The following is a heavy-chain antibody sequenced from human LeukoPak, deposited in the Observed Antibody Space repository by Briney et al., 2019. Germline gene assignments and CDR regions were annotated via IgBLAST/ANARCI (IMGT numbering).Heavy chain of an antibody. CDR2: ISSSSSTI. D-gene: IGHD6-19*01. J-gene: IGHJ4*02. V-gene: IGHV3-48*02. Sequence: SGGSLRLSCAASGFTFSPYSMNWVRQAPGKGLEWVSHISSSSSTIYYADSVKGRFTISRDSAKNSLYLQMSSLRDEDTAVYYCARGRAVAGTANNYFDSWGQGTLVTVSS. CDR1: GFTFSPYS. CDR3: ARGRAVAGTANNYFDS.